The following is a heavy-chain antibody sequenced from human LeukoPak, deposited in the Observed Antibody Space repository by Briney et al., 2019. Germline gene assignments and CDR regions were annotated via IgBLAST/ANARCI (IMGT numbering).Heavy chain of an antibody. CDR1: GFTFSSYA. V-gene: IGHV3-23*01. CDR2: ISDSGGRT. CDR3: ATNSRMVRGVSDAFDI. D-gene: IGHD3-10*01. J-gene: IGHJ3*02. Sequence: PGGSLRLSCAASGFTFSSYAMSWVRQAPGKGLEWVSGISDSGGRTNYADSVKGRFTISRDNSKNTLYVQMNSLRAEDTAVYYCATNSRMVRGVSDAFDIWGQGAMVIVSS.